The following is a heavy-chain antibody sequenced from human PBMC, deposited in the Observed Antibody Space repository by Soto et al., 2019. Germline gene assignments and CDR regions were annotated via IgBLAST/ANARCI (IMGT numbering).Heavy chain of an antibody. Sequence: SETLSLTCTVSGGSISSYYWSWIRQPPGKGLEWIGYIYYSGSTNYNPSHKSRVTISVDTSKNQFSLKLSSVTAADTAVYYCARRVDYVWGSYRYSPYFDYWGQGTLVTVS. CDR2: IYYSGST. CDR3: ARRVDYVWGSYRYSPYFDY. D-gene: IGHD3-16*02. V-gene: IGHV4-59*08. J-gene: IGHJ4*02. CDR1: GGSISSYY.